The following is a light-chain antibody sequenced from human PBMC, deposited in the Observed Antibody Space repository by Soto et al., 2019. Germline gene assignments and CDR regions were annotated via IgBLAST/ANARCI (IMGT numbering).Light chain of an antibody. V-gene: IGKV1-5*01. CDR2: DAS. CDR1: QSINNR. CDR3: QQFIDGWT. J-gene: IGKJ1*01. Sequence: DIQMTQSPSTLSASVGDRVTIPCRASQSINNRLAWYQQMPGKAPNLLIYDASSLESGVPSRFRGSGSETEFTLTISGLQPDDFATYYCQQFIDGWTFGQGTKVDIK.